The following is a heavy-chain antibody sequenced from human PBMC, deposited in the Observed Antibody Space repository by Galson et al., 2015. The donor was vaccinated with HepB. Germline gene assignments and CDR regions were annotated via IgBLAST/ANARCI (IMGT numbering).Heavy chain of an antibody. CDR2: INQNGSER. CDR3: ASGMTEFDY. J-gene: IGHJ4*02. V-gene: IGHV3-7*05. D-gene: IGHD1-20*01. Sequence: LRLSCAASGFTFSDYWMTWVRQAPGKGLEWVANINQNGSERYYVDSVEGRFTISRDNARKSLYLQMNFLRAEDTAVYYCASGMTEFDYWGQGTLVTVSS. CDR1: GFTFSDYW.